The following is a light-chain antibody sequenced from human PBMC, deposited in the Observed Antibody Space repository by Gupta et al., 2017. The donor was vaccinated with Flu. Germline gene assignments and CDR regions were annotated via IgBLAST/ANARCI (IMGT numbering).Light chain of an antibody. J-gene: IGKJ5*01. CDR3: QQSLTSPIT. CDR2: GAT. V-gene: IGKV1-39*01. Sequence: DIQMTQSPSSVSASVGDTVTITCRASQSIGSYLSWHQQRPGMSPRLLISGATTLEGGAQSRFSGSVSGTEFTLTISDLQPEDLATYFCQQSLTSPITFGQGTRVDI. CDR1: QSIGSY.